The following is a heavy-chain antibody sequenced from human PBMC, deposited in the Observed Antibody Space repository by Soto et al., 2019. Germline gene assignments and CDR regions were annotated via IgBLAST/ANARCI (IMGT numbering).Heavy chain of an antibody. V-gene: IGHV4-30-4*01. CDR2: IYYIGTT. CDR1: GDSLGSGDYY. J-gene: IGHJ5*02. Sequence: QVQLQESGPGLVKPSQTLSLTCTVSGDSLGSGDYYWTWIRQPPVKGLEWIGYIYYIGTTFYNPSLESRVNISIDTSKNHFSLRLTSVTAADTAVYYCSRGSTYYGFLTWGQGTLVTVSS. D-gene: IGHD3-10*01. CDR3: SRGSTYYGFLT.